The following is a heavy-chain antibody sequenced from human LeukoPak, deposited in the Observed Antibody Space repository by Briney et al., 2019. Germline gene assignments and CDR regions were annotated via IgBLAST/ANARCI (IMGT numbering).Heavy chain of an antibody. CDR1: GGSISSYY. V-gene: IGHV4-59*01. J-gene: IGHJ3*02. CDR2: IYYSGST. Sequence: PSETLSLTCTVSGGSISSYYWSWIRQPPGKGLEWIGYIYYSGSTNYNPSLKSRVTISVDTSKNQFSLKLSSVTAADTAVYYCASSYYYGSGMGRSPPDDAFDIWGQGTMVTVSS. D-gene: IGHD3-10*01. CDR3: ASSYYYGSGMGRSPPDDAFDI.